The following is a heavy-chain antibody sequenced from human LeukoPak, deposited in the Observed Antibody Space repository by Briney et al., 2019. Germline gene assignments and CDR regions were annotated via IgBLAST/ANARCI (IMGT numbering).Heavy chain of an antibody. CDR3: AREIAVAGNNFDY. Sequence: GGSLRLSCAASGFTLSSYTMNWVRQAPGKGLEWVSSISSSSSYIYYADSVKGRFTISRDNAKKSLYLQMNSLRAEGTAVYYCAREIAVAGNNFDYWGQGTLVTISS. J-gene: IGHJ4*02. CDR1: GFTLSSYT. V-gene: IGHV3-21*01. CDR2: ISSSSSYI. D-gene: IGHD6-19*01.